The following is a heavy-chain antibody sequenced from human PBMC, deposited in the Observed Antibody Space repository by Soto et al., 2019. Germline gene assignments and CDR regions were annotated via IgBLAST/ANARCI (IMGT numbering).Heavy chain of an antibody. CDR1: GGSISSYY. D-gene: IGHD3-10*01. CDR2: IYYSGST. CDR3: ARYGSPYGSGRYQPLDY. Sequence: PSETLSLTCTVSGGSISSYYWSWIRQPPGKGLEWIGYIYYSGSTNYNPSLKSRVTISVDTSKNQFSLKLSSVTAADTAVYYCARYGSPYGSGRYQPLDYCGQRTLVPVSS. V-gene: IGHV4-59*08. J-gene: IGHJ4*02.